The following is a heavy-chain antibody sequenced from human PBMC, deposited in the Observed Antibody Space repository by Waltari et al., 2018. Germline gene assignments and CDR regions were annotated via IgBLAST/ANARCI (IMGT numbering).Heavy chain of an antibody. CDR3: ARFYGSGSYFES. CDR1: GLKVSTSF. Sequence: EVQLVETGGGLIQPGGSLRLSCAASGLKVSTSFLSWVRQAPGKGLEWVSYFYRGGKAYYIDAVNGRFTISRDNSKSTLYRQMNRLTADDSAVYYCARFYGSGSYFESWGQGALVTVAS. V-gene: IGHV3-53*02. CDR2: FYRGGKA. J-gene: IGHJ4*02. D-gene: IGHD3-10*01.